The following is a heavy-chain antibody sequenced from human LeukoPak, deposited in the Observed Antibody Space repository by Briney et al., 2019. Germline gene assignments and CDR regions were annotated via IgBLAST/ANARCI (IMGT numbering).Heavy chain of an antibody. CDR1: GYAFTGYY. CDR3: ARDPVWIQLWLPRYYMDV. J-gene: IGHJ6*03. D-gene: IGHD5-18*01. CDR2: INPNSGGT. Sequence: ASVKVSCKASGYAFTGYYMHWVRQAPGQGREWMGWINPNSGGTNYAQKFQGRVTMTRDTSISTAYMELSRLRPDDTAVYYCARDPVWIQLWLPRYYMDVWGKGTTVTVSS. V-gene: IGHV1-2*02.